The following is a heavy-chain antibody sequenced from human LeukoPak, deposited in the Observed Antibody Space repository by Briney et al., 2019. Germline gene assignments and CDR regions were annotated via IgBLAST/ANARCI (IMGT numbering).Heavy chain of an antibody. CDR2: IYDSGST. CDR3: TREWEALSSGYYWSFRWFDP. V-gene: IGHV4-38-2*02. CDR1: GYSISSGYY. Sequence: PSETLSLTCTVSGYSISSGYYWGWTRQPPGKGVEWIGTIYDSGSTYYNPSLKSRVTISVDTSKNQFSLRLGSVTAADLAVYYCTREWEALSSGYYWSFRWFDPSGQGTLVTVSS. J-gene: IGHJ5*02. D-gene: IGHD3-22*01.